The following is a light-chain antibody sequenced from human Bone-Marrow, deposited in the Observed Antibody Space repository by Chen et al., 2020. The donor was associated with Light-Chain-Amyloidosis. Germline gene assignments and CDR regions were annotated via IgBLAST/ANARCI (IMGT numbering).Light chain of an antibody. V-gene: IGKV2-28*01. CDR1: LSLLHSNGYSY. CDR3: MQALETPFA. J-gene: IGKJ3*01. CDR2: LGF. Sequence: DIVMTQSPLSLPVTPGEPASISCRSSLSLLHSNGYSYVDWYVQKPGQSPHLLIYLGFRRASGVPDRFSVSGSGTDFTLKISRVEADDVGVYYCMQALETPFAFGPGTKVEIK.